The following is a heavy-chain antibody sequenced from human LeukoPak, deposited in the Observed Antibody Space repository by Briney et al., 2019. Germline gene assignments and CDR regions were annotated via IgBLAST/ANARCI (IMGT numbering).Heavy chain of an antibody. CDR2: INGDGGST. J-gene: IGHJ6*02. V-gene: IGHV3-74*01. Sequence: GGSLRLSCAASGFTFSSYWMQWVREAPGKGLVWVSRINGDGGSTSYADSVKGRFTISRDNAKNTLYVKVNSLRAEDTAMYYCVARLYGSGSYYHYYYYGMDVWGQGTTVTVSS. CDR1: GFTFSSYW. D-gene: IGHD3-10*01. CDR3: VARLYGSGSYYHYYYYGMDV.